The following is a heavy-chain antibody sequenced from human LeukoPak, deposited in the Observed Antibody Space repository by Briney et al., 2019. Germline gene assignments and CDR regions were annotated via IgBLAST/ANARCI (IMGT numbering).Heavy chain of an antibody. CDR2: IYPRDGST. J-gene: IGHJ4*02. CDR3: ARDFSGSIHFDY. CDR1: GYTFTSNY. Sequence: ASVKVSCKASGYTFTSNYIHWVRQAPGQGLEWMGMIYPRDGSTSYAQKFQGRVTVTRDTSTGTVHMELSGLRSEDTAVYYCARDFSGSIHFDYWGQGTLVTVSS. V-gene: IGHV1-46*01. D-gene: IGHD2/OR15-2a*01.